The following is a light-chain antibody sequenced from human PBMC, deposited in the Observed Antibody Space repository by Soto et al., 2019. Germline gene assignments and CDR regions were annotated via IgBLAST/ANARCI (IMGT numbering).Light chain of an antibody. Sequence: DIQMTQSPSSLSASVGDRVTITCQASQDISNYLNWYQQKPGKAPKLLIYDASNLETGVPSRFSGSASGTDFTLPISSQHPEDIATYYCQQYDNLPPFTFGPGTKLDIK. J-gene: IGKJ3*01. CDR3: QQYDNLPPFT. CDR1: QDISNY. V-gene: IGKV1-33*01. CDR2: DAS.